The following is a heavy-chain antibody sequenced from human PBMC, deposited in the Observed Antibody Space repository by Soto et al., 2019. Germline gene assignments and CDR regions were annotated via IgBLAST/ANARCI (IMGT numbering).Heavy chain of an antibody. V-gene: IGHV1-46*01. D-gene: IGHD1-26*01. CDR3: VREARVGATFFYYGMDV. CDR2: INPSGGST. Sequence: ASVKVSCKASGYTFTSYYMHWVRQAPGQGLEWMGIINPSGGSTSYAQKFQGRVTMTRDTSTSTVYMELSSLRSEDTAVYYCVREARVGATFFYYGMDVWGQGTTVTVSS. J-gene: IGHJ6*02. CDR1: GYTFTSYY.